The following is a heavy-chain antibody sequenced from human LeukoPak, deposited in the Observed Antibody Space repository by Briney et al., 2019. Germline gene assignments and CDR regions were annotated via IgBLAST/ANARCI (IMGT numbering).Heavy chain of an antibody. V-gene: IGHV4-39*07. CDR1: GGSISSSNYY. D-gene: IGHD1-20*01. J-gene: IGHJ4*02. Sequence: PSETLSLTCTVSGGSISSSNYYWGWIRQPPGKGLEWIGSIFYSGSTYYNPSLKSRVTISVDTSRTPYSLNLTSVTAADTAVYYCARRITGTLAPIDYWGQGTLVTVSS. CDR2: IFYSGST. CDR3: ARRITGTLAPIDY.